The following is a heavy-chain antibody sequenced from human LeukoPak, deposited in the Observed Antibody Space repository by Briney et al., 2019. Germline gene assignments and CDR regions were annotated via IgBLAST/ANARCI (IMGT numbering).Heavy chain of an antibody. CDR3: GRGLSPHYDILTGYYTSGWFDP. V-gene: IGHV3-7*01. J-gene: IGHJ5*02. Sequence: GGSLRLSCAASGFTFSSYWMSWVRQAPGKGLEWVANIKQDGSEKYYVDSVKGRFTISRDNAKNSLYLQMNSLRAEDTAVYYCGRGLSPHYDILTGYYTSGWFDPWGQGTLVTVSS. CDR2: IKQDGSEK. CDR1: GFTFSSYW. D-gene: IGHD3-9*01.